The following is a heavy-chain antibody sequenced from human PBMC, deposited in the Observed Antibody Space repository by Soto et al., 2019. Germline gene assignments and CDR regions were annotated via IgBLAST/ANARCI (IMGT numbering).Heavy chain of an antibody. Sequence: SETLSLTCAVYGGSFSGYYWSWIRQPPGKGLEWIGEINHSGSTNYNPSLKSRVTISVDTSKNQFSLKLSSVTAADTAVYYCARTGIAVAVGANGMDVWGQGTTVTVSS. CDR1: GGSFSGYY. V-gene: IGHV4-34*01. J-gene: IGHJ6*02. CDR2: INHSGST. CDR3: ARTGIAVAVGANGMDV. D-gene: IGHD6-19*01.